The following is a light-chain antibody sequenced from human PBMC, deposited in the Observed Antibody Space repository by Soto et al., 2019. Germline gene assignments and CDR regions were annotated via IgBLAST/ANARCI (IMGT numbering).Light chain of an antibody. Sequence: EIVLTQSPGTLSLSPGERATLSCRASQSVDSRYLAWYQLTPGQAPRLLMYSTSDRSTGIPDRFSGSGSGTDFTLTISRLEPEDFATYYCQQYDNLPLTFGGGTKVEIK. CDR2: STS. CDR1: QSVDSRY. J-gene: IGKJ4*01. V-gene: IGKV3-20*01. CDR3: QQYDNLPLT.